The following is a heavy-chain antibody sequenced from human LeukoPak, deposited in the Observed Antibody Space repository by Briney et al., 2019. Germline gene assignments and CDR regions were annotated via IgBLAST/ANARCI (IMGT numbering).Heavy chain of an antibody. D-gene: IGHD5-18*01. V-gene: IGHV3-30*18. Sequence: QTGGSLRLSCAASGFTFSDYNMRWIRQAPGKGLEWVAVISYDGSNKYYADSVKGRFTISRDNSKNTLYLQMNSLRAEDTAVFYCAKDRAWLQFWSWGQGTLVTVSS. CDR3: AKDRAWLQFWS. CDR2: ISYDGSNK. CDR1: GFTFSDYN. J-gene: IGHJ4*02.